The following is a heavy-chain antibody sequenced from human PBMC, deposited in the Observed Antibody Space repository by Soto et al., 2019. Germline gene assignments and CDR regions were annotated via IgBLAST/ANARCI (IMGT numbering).Heavy chain of an antibody. D-gene: IGHD6-13*01. V-gene: IGHV3-23*01. CDR3: ATRMYSTSWYYFVS. J-gene: IGHJ4*02. Sequence: VQLLESGGGFVQPGGSLRLSCAASGFTFTNYALSWVRQAPGKGLEWVSTIGGGSGSTSYADSVKGRFSISRENSNNTLYLQMSSLRAEDTALYYCATRMYSTSWYYFVSWGQGTLVTVSS. CDR1: GFTFTNYA. CDR2: IGGGSGST.